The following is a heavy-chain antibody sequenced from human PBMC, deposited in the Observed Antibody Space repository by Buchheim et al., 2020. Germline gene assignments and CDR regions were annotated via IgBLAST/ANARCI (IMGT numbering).Heavy chain of an antibody. CDR1: GGSISTTTYY. D-gene: IGHD5-24*01. J-gene: IGHJ4*02. Sequence: QVQLQESGPGLLKPSETLSLTCTVSGGSISTTTYYWDWIRQSPGKGLEWIGNVHYTGTTYYNPSLKSQVTMSVDTSKNQFSLKLISVTAADTALYYCARHSDAYNFFDYWGQGTL. V-gene: IGHV4-39*01. CDR3: ARHSDAYNFFDY. CDR2: VHYTGTT.